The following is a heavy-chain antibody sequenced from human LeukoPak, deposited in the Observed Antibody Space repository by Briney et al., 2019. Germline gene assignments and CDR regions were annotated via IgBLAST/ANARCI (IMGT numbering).Heavy chain of an antibody. CDR1: GFTFTDAW. CDR3: TTEVVSGS. D-gene: IGHD5/OR15-5a*01. J-gene: IGHJ5*02. CDR2: IKSKTDGGTT. V-gene: IGHV3-15*01. Sequence: GGSLRLSCAASGFTFTDAWTSWVRQPPGKGLEWVGRIKSKTDGGTTDYAAPVKGRFTISRDDSTNTLYLQMNSLKTEDTAVYYCTTEVVSGSWGQGTLVTVSS.